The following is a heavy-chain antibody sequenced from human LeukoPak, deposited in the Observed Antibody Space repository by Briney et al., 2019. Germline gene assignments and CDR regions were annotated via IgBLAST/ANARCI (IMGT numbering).Heavy chain of an antibody. J-gene: IGHJ6*02. Sequence: ASETPSLTCTVSGGSISYYYWSWIRQPPGKGLEWIGYIYYSGSTNYSSSLKSRVTISVDTSKNQFSLKLSSVTAADTAVYYCARVRSWYYGMDVWGQGTTVTVSS. CDR1: GGSISYYY. CDR2: IYYSGST. V-gene: IGHV4-59*01. CDR3: ARVRSWYYGMDV. D-gene: IGHD3-16*02.